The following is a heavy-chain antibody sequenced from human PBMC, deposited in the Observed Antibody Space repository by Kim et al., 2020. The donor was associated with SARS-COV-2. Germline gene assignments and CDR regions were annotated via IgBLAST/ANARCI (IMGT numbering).Heavy chain of an antibody. Sequence: GGSLRLSCAASGFTFSSYSMNWVRQAPGKGLEWVSYISSSSSTIYYADSVKGRFTISRDNAKNSLYLQMNSLRAEDTAVYYCARDSTYYGSGSYFFYDYYYYGMDVWGQGTTVTVSS. V-gene: IGHV3-48*04. CDR3: ARDSTYYGSGSYFFYDYYYYGMDV. CDR1: GFTFSSYS. J-gene: IGHJ6*02. D-gene: IGHD3-10*01. CDR2: ISSSSSTI.